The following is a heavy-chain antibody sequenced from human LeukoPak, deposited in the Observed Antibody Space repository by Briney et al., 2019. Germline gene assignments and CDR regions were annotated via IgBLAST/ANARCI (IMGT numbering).Heavy chain of an antibody. CDR2: ISGSGGST. CDR3: AKDRAWLQFWS. Sequence: GGSLRLSCAASGFTFSSYAMSWARQAPGKGLEWVSAISGSGGSTYYADSVKGRFTISRDNSKNTVYLQVNSLRAEDTAVFYCAKDRAWLQFWSWGQGTLVTVSS. CDR1: GFTFSSYA. V-gene: IGHV3-23*01. J-gene: IGHJ4*02. D-gene: IGHD5-18*01.